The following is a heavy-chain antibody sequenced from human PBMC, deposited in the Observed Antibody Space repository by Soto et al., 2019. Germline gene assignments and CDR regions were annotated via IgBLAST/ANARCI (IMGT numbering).Heavy chain of an antibody. J-gene: IGHJ4*02. CDR1: GFTFDDYA. CDR3: AKDLRTSWIFGNFDS. V-gene: IGHV3-9*01. D-gene: IGHD3-3*01. Sequence: LRLSCAASGFTFDDYAMHWVRQAPGKGLEWVSGIAFNSGNTAYADSVKGRFTTSRDNAKNSLYLQMNSLRAEDTALYYCAKDLRTSWIFGNFDSWGQGTLVTVSS. CDR2: IAFNSGNT.